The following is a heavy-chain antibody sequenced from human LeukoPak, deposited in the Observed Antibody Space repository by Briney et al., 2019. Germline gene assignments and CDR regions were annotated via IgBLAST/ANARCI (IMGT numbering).Heavy chain of an antibody. CDR1: GGSISSGGYS. CDR3: ARAVYDYIWGSYRFDY. D-gene: IGHD3-16*02. J-gene: IGHJ4*02. V-gene: IGHV4-30-2*05. CDR2: IYHSGTT. Sequence: SETLSLTCAVSGGSISSGGYSWSWIRQPPGKGLEWTGYIYHSGTTYYNPSLKSRVTFSVDTSKNQFSLKLSSVNAADTAVYYCARAVYDYIWGSYRFDYWGQGTLVTVSS.